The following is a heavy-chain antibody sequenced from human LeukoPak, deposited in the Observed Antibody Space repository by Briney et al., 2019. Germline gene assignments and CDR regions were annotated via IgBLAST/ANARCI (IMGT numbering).Heavy chain of an antibody. J-gene: IGHJ4*02. CDR3: ANGPHYNILTGFYKVRSHLDY. CDR2: MRYDGSNT. Sequence: PGGSLRLSCAASGFTFSNYGMHWVRQAPGKGLEWLAFMRYDGSNTHYADSVKGRFTISRDSSKNTLFLQMNSLRSEDTALYYCANGPHYNILTGFYKVRSHLDYWGQGTLVTVSS. D-gene: IGHD3-9*01. V-gene: IGHV3-30*02. CDR1: GFTFSNYG.